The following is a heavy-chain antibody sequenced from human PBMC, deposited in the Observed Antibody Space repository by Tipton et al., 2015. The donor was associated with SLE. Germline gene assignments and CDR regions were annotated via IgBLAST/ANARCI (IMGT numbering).Heavy chain of an antibody. D-gene: IGHD3-3*01. CDR3: ARGVYYDFWSGSLFDF. CDR1: GGSISSYY. J-gene: IGHJ4*02. V-gene: IGHV4-59*01. Sequence: TLSLTCTVSGGSISSYYWNWIRQPPGKGLEWIGYIYYSGTTNYNPSLKSRVTISVDTSKNQFSLRLSSVTAADTAVYYCARGVYYDFWSGSLFDFWGQGILVTVSS. CDR2: IYYSGTT.